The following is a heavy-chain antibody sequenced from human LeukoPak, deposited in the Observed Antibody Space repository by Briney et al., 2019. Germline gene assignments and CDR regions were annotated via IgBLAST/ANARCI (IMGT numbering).Heavy chain of an antibody. Sequence: RGSLRLSCAASGFTFSDYWLSWVRQAPGKGLEWGANIKQDGTEKNYVDSVKGRFTISRDNARNSLYLQMNSLRAEDTAVYYCVRGPYALFWGQGTLVSVSS. CDR2: IKQDGTEK. V-gene: IGHV3-7*01. D-gene: IGHD2-2*01. CDR3: VRGPYALF. J-gene: IGHJ4*02. CDR1: GFTFSDYW.